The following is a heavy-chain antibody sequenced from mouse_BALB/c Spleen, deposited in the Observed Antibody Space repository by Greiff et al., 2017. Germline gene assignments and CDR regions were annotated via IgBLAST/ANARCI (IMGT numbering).Heavy chain of an antibody. D-gene: IGHD3-1*01. J-gene: IGHJ2*01. CDR2: IYPGNSDT. V-gene: IGHV1-5*01. Sequence: VHVKQSGTVLARPGASVKMSCKASGYSFTSYWMHWVKQRPGQGLEWIGAIYPGNSDTSYNQKFKGKAKLTAVTSASTAYMELSSLTNEDSAVYYCTRVLGDYLDYWGQGTTLTVSS. CDR1: GYSFTSYW. CDR3: TRVLGDYLDY.